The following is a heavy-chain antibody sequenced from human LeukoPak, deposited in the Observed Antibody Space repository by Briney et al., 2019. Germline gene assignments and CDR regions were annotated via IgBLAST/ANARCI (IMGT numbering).Heavy chain of an antibody. D-gene: IGHD3-10*01. V-gene: IGHV6-1*01. CDR3: ARTDTSGSYH. J-gene: IGHJ5*02. Sequence: SQTLSLTCAISGDSVSRNSAAWDWIRQSPSRGLEWLGRTYYRSKWYNDYAVSLKSRITINPDTSKNQFSLQLNSVTPENTAVYYCARTDTSGSYHWGQGTLVTVSS. CDR2: TYYRSKWYN. CDR1: GDSVSRNSAA.